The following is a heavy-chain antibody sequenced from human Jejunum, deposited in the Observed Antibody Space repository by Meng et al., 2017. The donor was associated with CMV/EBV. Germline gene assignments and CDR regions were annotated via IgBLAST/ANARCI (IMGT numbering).Heavy chain of an antibody. Sequence: SGGSISTSAYTWALIRQPPGTELEWIGPLSYAGSTYSTPSLKSRVPMSVDTSENRLSLTLSSVIAADTSIYFCARSVSVAGLFWFDSWGQGTLVTFSS. J-gene: IGHJ5*01. D-gene: IGHD6-19*01. V-gene: IGHV4-39*02. CDR3: ARSVSVAGLFWFDS. CDR1: GGSISTSAYT. CDR2: LSYAGST.